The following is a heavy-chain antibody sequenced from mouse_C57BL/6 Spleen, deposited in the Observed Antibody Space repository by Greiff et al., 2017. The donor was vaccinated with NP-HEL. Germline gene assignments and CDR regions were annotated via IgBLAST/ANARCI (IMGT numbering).Heavy chain of an antibody. V-gene: IGHV1-80*01. CDR3: ARGPSTMVTTRAWFAY. Sequence: QVQLKESGAELVKPGASVKISCKASGYAFSSYWMNWVKQRPGKGLEWIGQIYPGDGDTNYNGKFKGKATLTADKSSSTAYMQLSSLTSEDSAVYFCARGPSTMVTTRAWFAYWGQGTLVTVSA. CDR2: IYPGDGDT. J-gene: IGHJ3*01. CDR1: GYAFSSYW. D-gene: IGHD2-2*01.